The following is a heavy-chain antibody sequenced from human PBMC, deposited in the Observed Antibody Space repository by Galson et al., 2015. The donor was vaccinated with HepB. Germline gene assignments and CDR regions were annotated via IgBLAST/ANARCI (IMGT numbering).Heavy chain of an antibody. D-gene: IGHD1-26*01. Sequence: SVKASCKASGYTFTSYGISWVRQAPGQGLEWMGWISAYNGNTNYAQKLQGRVTMTTDTSTSTAYMELRSLRSDDTAVYYCARGPIVGAWEDWYFDLWGRGTLVTVSS. CDR3: ARGPIVGAWEDWYFDL. CDR2: ISAYNGNT. CDR1: GYTFTSYG. J-gene: IGHJ2*01. V-gene: IGHV1-18*01.